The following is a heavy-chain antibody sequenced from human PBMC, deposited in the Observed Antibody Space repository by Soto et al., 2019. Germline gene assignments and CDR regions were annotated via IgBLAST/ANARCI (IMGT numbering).Heavy chain of an antibody. J-gene: IGHJ6*02. CDR3: AKGSYVTYYYGMDV. V-gene: IGHV3-9*01. D-gene: IGHD3-16*01. Sequence: LRLSCAASGFTFDDYAMHWVRQAPGKGLEWVSGISWNSGSIGYADSVKGRFTISRDNAKNSLYLQMNSLRAEDTALYYCAKGSYVTYYYGMDVWGQGTTVTVSS. CDR1: GFTFDDYA. CDR2: ISWNSGSI.